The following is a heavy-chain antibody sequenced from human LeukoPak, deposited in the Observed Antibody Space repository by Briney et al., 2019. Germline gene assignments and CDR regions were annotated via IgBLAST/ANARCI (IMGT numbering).Heavy chain of an antibody. CDR3: ARGSQTLRLGESQPFDY. Sequence: QSGGSLRLSCAASGFTFSSYEMNWVRQAPGKGLEWVSYISSSGSTIYYADSVKGRFTISRDNAKNSLYLQMNSLRAEDTAVYYCARGSQTLRLGESQPFDYWGQGTLVTVSS. J-gene: IGHJ4*02. CDR2: ISSSGSTI. D-gene: IGHD3-16*01. V-gene: IGHV3-48*03. CDR1: GFTFSSYE.